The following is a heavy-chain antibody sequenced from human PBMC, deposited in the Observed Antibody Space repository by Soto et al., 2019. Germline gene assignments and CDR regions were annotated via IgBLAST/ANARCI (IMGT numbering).Heavy chain of an antibody. CDR1: GDSIPNYY. CDR2: ISYNGDT. CDR3: AGTRLRVFDS. J-gene: IGHJ4*02. D-gene: IGHD4-17*01. Sequence: SETLSLTCTVSGDSIPNYYWTWIRQPPGKRLEWIGYISYNGDTNYNPSLKSRVSISVDTSKNHFSLKLRSVTAADTAMYFCAGTRLRVFDSWGRGTLVTVSS. V-gene: IGHV4-59*12.